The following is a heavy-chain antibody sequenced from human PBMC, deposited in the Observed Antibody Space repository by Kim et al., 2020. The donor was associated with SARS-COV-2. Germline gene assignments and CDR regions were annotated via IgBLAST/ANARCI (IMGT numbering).Heavy chain of an antibody. D-gene: IGHD3-3*01. V-gene: IGHV3-53*01. CDR3: AKGGAPGYYRVPFGS. Sequence: ADSVKDRFTSTRDNSKKTVFLKMNSLRVDDTAVYYCAKGGAPGYYRVPFGSWGQGTQVTVSS. J-gene: IGHJ5*01.